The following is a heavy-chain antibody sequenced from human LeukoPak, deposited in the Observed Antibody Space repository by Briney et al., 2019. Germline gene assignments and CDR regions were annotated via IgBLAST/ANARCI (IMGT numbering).Heavy chain of an antibody. J-gene: IGHJ4*02. V-gene: IGHV3-30*04. CDR2: ISYDGSNK. D-gene: IGHD1-14*01. CDR1: GFTFSSYA. CDR3: AKTYSITDYFDY. Sequence: GRSLRLSCAASGFTFSSYAMHWVRQAPGKGLEWVAVISYDGSNKYYADSVKGRFTISRDNSKNTLYLQMNSLRAEDTAVYYCAKTYSITDYFDYWGQGTLVTVSS.